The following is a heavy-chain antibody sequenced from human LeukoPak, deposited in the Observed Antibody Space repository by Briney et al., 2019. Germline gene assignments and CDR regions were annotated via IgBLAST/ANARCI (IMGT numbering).Heavy chain of an antibody. Sequence: GGSLRLSCAAPGFPFGDHAMNWVRQAPGKGLEWVFLISGDGGDTYYADSVKGRFTISRDNSKNSLYLQMNSLRAEDSALYYCAKDEWFIYRADFILDYWGQGTLVTVSS. CDR1: GFPFGDHA. J-gene: IGHJ4*02. V-gene: IGHV3-43*02. D-gene: IGHD3-3*01. CDR3: AKDEWFIYRADFILDY. CDR2: ISGDGGDT.